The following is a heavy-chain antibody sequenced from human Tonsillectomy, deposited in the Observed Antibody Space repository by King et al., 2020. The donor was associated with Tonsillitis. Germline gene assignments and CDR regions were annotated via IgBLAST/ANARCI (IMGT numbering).Heavy chain of an antibody. CDR3: ARASGGLSGSYPLNAFDV. V-gene: IGHV3-23*04. CDR1: GFTFSSYA. CDR2: LSGSGSST. D-gene: IGHD1-26*01. Sequence: VQLVESGGGLVQPGGSLRLSCAASGFTFSSYAMSWVRQAPGKGLEWVSTLSGSGSSTYYADSVKGRLTIYRDNSKNTLYLQMSSLRAEDTAVYYCARASGGLSGSYPLNAFDVWGQGTMVTVS. J-gene: IGHJ3*01.